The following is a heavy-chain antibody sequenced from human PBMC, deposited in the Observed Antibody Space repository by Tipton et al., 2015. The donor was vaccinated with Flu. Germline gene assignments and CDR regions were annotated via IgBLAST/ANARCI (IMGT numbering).Heavy chain of an antibody. D-gene: IGHD6-13*01. Sequence: SLRLSCAASGFTFSSYSMNWVRQAPGKGLEWVSSISSSSSYIYYADSVKGRFTISRDNAQNSLYLQMNSLRAEDSAVYYCARGYSSSWYPDYWGQGTLVTVSS. CDR3: ARGYSSSWYPDY. J-gene: IGHJ4*02. CDR1: GFTFSSYS. CDR2: ISSSSSYI. V-gene: IGHV3-21*01.